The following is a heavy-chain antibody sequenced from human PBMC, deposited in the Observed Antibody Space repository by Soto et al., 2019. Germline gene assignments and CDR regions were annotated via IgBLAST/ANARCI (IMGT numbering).Heavy chain of an antibody. V-gene: IGHV2-5*02. D-gene: IGHD5-12*01. J-gene: IGHJ4*02. CDR3: AHRPPGYASSFDY. CDR1: GFSLSTRGVA. CDR2: IYWDEDK. Sequence: QITLKESGPTLVKPTQTLTLTCTFSGFSLSTRGVAVGWFRQPPGKAVEWLALIYWDEDKGYSPSLKSRLTITDATSKNQVVLTMTNMHPVDTATYSCAHRPPGYASSFDYWGQGTLVTVSS.